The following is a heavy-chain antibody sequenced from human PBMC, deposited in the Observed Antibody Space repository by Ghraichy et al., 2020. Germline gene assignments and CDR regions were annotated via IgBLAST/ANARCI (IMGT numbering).Heavy chain of an antibody. V-gene: IGHV3-23*01. CDR1: GFTFSSYA. CDR3: AKDGGIAAPGFDY. J-gene: IGHJ4*02. CDR2: ISGSGGST. Sequence: ETLSLTCAASGFTFSSYAMSWVRQAPGKGLEWVSAISGSGGSTYYADSVKGRFTISRDNSKNTLYLQMNSLGAEDTAVYYCAKDGGIAAPGFDYWGQGTLVTVSS. D-gene: IGHD6-13*01.